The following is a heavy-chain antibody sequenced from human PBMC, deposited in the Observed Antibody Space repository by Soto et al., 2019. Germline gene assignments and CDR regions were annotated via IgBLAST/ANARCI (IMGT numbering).Heavy chain of an antibody. CDR3: ARAGGYDYGDYRDAFDI. J-gene: IGHJ3*02. Sequence: GGSLRLSCAASGFTFSSYGMHWVRQAPGKGLEWVAVIWYDGSNKYYADSVKGRFTISRDNSKNTLYLQMNSLRAEDTAVYYCARAGGYDYGDYRDAFDIWGQGTMVTVSS. CDR2: IWYDGSNK. CDR1: GFTFSSYG. V-gene: IGHV3-33*01. D-gene: IGHD4-17*01.